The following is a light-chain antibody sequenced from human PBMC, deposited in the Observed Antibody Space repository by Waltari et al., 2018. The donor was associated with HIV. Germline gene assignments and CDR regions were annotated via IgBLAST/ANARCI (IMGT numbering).Light chain of an antibody. Sequence: QSGLTQPPSLSGTPGQRPTIPCSGTNSNLGSNYVFWYRQLPGTAPSLLVYRNDQRPSGVADRFSGSRSGASASLVIGGLRVEDEADYFCASWDDGLSGHVFGGGTTVSV. J-gene: IGLJ1*01. CDR3: ASWDDGLSGHV. V-gene: IGLV1-47*01. CDR2: RND. CDR1: NSNLGSNY.